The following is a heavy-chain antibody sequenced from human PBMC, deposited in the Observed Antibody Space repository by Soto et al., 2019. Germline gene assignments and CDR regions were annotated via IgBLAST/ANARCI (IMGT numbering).Heavy chain of an antibody. CDR3: VRGGGRFDP. J-gene: IGHJ5*02. CDR2: IKEDGSEE. V-gene: IGHV3-7*01. D-gene: IGHD3-16*01. Sequence: EVQVVESGGGLVQPGGSLRLSCAASGFSFGTYWMSWVRQAPGKGLEWVANIKEDGSEEYYVDSVGGRFTISRDNAKNSLYLQMNSLRAEDTAVYFCVRGGGRFDPWGQGTLVTVSS. CDR1: GFSFGTYW.